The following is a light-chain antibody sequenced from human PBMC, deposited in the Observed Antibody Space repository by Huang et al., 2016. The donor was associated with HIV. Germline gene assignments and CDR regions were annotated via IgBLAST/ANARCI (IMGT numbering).Light chain of an antibody. V-gene: IGKV3-20*01. CDR2: GAS. Sequence: EIVLTQSPGTLSLSPGERATLSCRASQSVSSSYLAWYQQKPGQAPRLLIHGASSRATGIPDRCSGRGSGTDFTLTITRLEAEDFAVYYCQQYGSSPWTFGQGTKVEIK. CDR3: QQYGSSPWT. J-gene: IGKJ1*01. CDR1: QSVSSSY.